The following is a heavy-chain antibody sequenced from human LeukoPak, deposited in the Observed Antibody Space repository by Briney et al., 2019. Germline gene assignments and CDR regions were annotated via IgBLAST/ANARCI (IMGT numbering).Heavy chain of an antibody. D-gene: IGHD3-22*01. V-gene: IGHV4-59*08. CDR3: ARQLTYYYDSSGYYFSP. CDR2: IYYSGST. Sequence: SETLSLTCTVSGGSISSYYWSWIRQPPGKGLEWIGYIYYSGSTNYNPSLKSRVTISVDTSKNQFSLKLSSVTAADTAVYYCARQLTYYYDSSGYYFSPWGQGTLFTVSS. J-gene: IGHJ5*02. CDR1: GGSISSYY.